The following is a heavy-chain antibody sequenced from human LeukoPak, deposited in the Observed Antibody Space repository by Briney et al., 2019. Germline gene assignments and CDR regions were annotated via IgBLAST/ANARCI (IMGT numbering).Heavy chain of an antibody. CDR3: ARRWGSGSHTDWFDT. CDR1: GGSIRSGDFW. Sequence: PSETLSLTCNVSGGSIRSGDFWWSWIRQPPGKDLEWIAYISKTGSAASHPSLKSRVTISVDTSKNQFFLKLTSVTAADTAVYYCARRWGSGSHTDWFDTWSQGTLVTVFS. D-gene: IGHD3-10*01. V-gene: IGHV4-30-4*01. CDR2: ISKTGSA. J-gene: IGHJ5*02.